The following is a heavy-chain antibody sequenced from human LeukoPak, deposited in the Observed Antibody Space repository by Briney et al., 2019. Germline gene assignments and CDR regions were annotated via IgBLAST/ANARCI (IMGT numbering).Heavy chain of an antibody. CDR2: IYHSGNT. Sequence: PSETLPLTCTVSGYSISSGHYWGWVRQPPGKGLEWIGSIYHSGNTYCNPSLKSRVTISVDTSKNQFSLNLSSVTAADTAVYYCARHGYIAVAGTVDYWGQGTLITVSS. J-gene: IGHJ4*02. CDR3: ARHGYIAVAGTVDY. D-gene: IGHD6-19*01. V-gene: IGHV4-38-2*02. CDR1: GYSISSGHY.